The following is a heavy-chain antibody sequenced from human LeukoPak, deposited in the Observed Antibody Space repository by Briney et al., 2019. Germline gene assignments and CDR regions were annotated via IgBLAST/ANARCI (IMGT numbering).Heavy chain of an antibody. Sequence: GGSLRLSCEASGFTFTNYVMSWVRQAPGKGLEWVSTISASGSSTYDADYVKGRFTISRDNSKNTLYLQMNSLRAEDTAVYYCARKRYYDSSGYYAGFDNWGQGTLVTVSS. D-gene: IGHD3-22*01. CDR2: ISASGSST. V-gene: IGHV3-23*01. CDR1: GFTFTNYV. J-gene: IGHJ4*02. CDR3: ARKRYYDSSGYYAGFDN.